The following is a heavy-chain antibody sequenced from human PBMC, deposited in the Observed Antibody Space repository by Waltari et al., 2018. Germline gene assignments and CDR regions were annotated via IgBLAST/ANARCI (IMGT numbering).Heavy chain of an antibody. Sequence: QVQLQQWGAGLLKPSETLSLTCVVYGGSFGGYYWSWVRQPPGKGLEWIGESKPSGRTNYNPSLKSRISMSVDTSNLFSLKLSSVTAADTAVYYCARGPPGYSSGWYGLDVWGQGTTVTVSS. CDR1: GGSFGGYY. D-gene: IGHD6-19*01. CDR2: SKPSGRT. CDR3: ARGPPGYSSGWYGLDV. V-gene: IGHV4-34*01. J-gene: IGHJ6*02.